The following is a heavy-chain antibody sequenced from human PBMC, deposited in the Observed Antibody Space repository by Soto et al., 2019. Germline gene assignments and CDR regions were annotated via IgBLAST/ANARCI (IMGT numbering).Heavy chain of an antibody. CDR3: AREESRYCSSTSCYIGVYYYYGMDV. J-gene: IGHJ6*02. D-gene: IGHD2-2*02. CDR1: GFTFSSYW. Sequence: AGGSLRLSCAASGFTFSSYWMSWVRQAPGKGLEWVANIKQDGSEKYYVDSVKGRFTISRDNAKNSLYLQMNSLRAEDTAVYYCAREESRYCSSTSCYIGVYYYYGMDVWGQGTTVTVSS. CDR2: IKQDGSEK. V-gene: IGHV3-7*03.